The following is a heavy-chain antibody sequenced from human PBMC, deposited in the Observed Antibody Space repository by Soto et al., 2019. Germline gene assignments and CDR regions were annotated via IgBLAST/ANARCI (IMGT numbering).Heavy chain of an antibody. V-gene: IGHV3-23*01. Sequence: GGSLRLSCVASGFTFSTYAMSWVRQAPREGLEWVSVISGSGGTTYYADSVKGRFTISRDNSKNTLYLQMNSLRAEDSAKYYCARYCSPTSCTIRYGMDAWGQGTTVTVSS. CDR2: ISGSGGTT. J-gene: IGHJ6*02. CDR3: ARYCSPTSCTIRYGMDA. D-gene: IGHD2-2*01. CDR1: GFTFSTYA.